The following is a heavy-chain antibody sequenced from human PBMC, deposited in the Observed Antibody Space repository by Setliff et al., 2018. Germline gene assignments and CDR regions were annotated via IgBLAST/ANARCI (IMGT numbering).Heavy chain of an antibody. V-gene: IGHV4-34*01. J-gene: IGHJ6*03. D-gene: IGHD5-12*01. CDR3: AKVDIDYIMTRDNTWQYLFYMDV. CDR1: GGSFSGYY. CDR2: INYSGST. Sequence: SETLSLTCAVYGGSFSGYYWNWIRQAPGKGLEWIGNINYSGSTYYNPSLKSRVTMSVDASKNQVSLKVTSVTAEDTAVYYCAKVDIDYIMTRDNTWQYLFYMDVWGRGTTVTVSS.